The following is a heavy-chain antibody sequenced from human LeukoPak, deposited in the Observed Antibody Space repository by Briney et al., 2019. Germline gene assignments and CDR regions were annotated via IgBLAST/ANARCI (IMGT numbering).Heavy chain of an antibody. V-gene: IGHV3-7*01. CDR3: ATYSRVGQLVGYFDY. D-gene: IGHD6-6*01. CDR2: IKQDGSEK. CDR1: GFTFSSYW. Sequence: GGSLRLSCAASGFTFSSYWMSWVRQAPGKGLEWVANIKQDGSEKYYVDSVKGRFTISRDNAKSSLYLQMNSLRAEDTAVYYCATYSRVGQLVGYFDYWGQGTLVTVSS. J-gene: IGHJ4*02.